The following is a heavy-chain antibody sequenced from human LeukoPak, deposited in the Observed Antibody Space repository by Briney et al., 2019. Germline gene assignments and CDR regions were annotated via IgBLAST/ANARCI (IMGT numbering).Heavy chain of an antibody. CDR2: IVVGSGNT. V-gene: IGHV1-58*02. D-gene: IGHD3-3*01. CDR1: GFTFTSSA. J-gene: IGHJ6*02. CDR3: AAGANYDFWSGYSRLDYGMDV. Sequence: SVKVSCKASGFTFTSSAMQWVRQARGQRLEWIGWIVVGSGNTNYAQKFQERVTITRDMSTSTAYMELSSLRSGDTAVYYCAAGANYDFWSGYSRLDYGMDVWGQGTTVTVSS.